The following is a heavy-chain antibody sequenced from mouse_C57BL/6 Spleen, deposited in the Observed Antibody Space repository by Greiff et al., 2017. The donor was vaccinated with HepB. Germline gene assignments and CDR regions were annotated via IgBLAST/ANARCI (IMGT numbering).Heavy chain of an antibody. Sequence: QVQLKESGAELAKPGASVKLSCKASGYTFTSYWMHWVKQRPGQGQEWIGYINPSSGYTKYNQKFKDKATLTADKSSSTAYMRLSSLTYEDSAVYYCTRDYGSSYEGYWGQGTTLTVSS. CDR3: TRDYGSSYEGY. D-gene: IGHD1-1*01. J-gene: IGHJ2*01. V-gene: IGHV1-7*01. CDR2: INPSSGYT. CDR1: GYTFTSYW.